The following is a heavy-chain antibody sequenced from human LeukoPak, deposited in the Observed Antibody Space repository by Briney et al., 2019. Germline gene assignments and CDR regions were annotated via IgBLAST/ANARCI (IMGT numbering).Heavy chain of an antibody. V-gene: IGHV1-3*01. J-gene: IGHJ4*02. D-gene: IGHD3-10*01. CDR2: INVGNGNT. CDR3: ARDGLWFGEHSFDY. Sequence: GASVKVSCKASGYTFTSYAIHWVRQAPGKRLKGMGWINVGNGNTEYSQKFQGRVTITRDTSASTAYMELRSLRSDDTAVYYCARDGLWFGEHSFDYWGQGTLVTVSS. CDR1: GYTFTSYA.